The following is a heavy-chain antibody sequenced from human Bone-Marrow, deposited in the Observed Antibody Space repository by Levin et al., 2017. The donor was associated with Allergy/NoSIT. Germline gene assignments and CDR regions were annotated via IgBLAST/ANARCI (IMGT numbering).Heavy chain of an antibody. CDR2: ISWNSGSI. V-gene: IGHV3-9*01. Sequence: QAGESLKISCXXLGGSGAGCGRQWGRQEPGKGLDLFSGISWNSGSIGYADSVKGRFTISRDNAKNSLYLQMNSLRAEDTALYYCAKEGQWFFDYWGQGTLVTVSS. J-gene: IGHJ4*02. CDR1: GGSGAGCG. CDR3: AKEGQWFFDY. D-gene: IGHD3-22*01.